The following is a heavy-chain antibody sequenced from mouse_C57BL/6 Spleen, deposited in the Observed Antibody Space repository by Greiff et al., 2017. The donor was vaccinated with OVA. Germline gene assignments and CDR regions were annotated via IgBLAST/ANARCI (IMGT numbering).Heavy chain of an antibody. J-gene: IGHJ1*03. Sequence: VQLQQPGAELVRPGSSVKLSCKASGYTFTSYWMHWVKQRPIQGLEWIGNIDPSDSETNYNQKFKDKATLTVDKSSSTAYMQLRSLTSAASAVYYWARRYYGSSYWYFDVWGTGTTVTVSS. V-gene: IGHV1-52*01. CDR2: IDPSDSET. CDR3: ARRYYGSSYWYFDV. D-gene: IGHD1-1*01. CDR1: GYTFTSYW.